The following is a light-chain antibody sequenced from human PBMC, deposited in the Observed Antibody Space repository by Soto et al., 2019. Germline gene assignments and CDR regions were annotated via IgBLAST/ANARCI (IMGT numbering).Light chain of an antibody. CDR2: AAS. CDR1: QGIRNG. CDR3: LQDYSYPQT. Sequence: AIQMTQSPSSLSASIGDRVTITCRASQGIRNGLSWYLKKPGNAPKLLIFAASVLQAGVPSRFGGSASGTNFTLTISSLQPDDFATYYCLQDYSYPQTFGQGTKVEV. J-gene: IGKJ1*01. V-gene: IGKV1-6*01.